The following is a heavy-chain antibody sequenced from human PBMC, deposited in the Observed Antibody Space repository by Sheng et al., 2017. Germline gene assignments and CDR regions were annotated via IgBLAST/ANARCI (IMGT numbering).Heavy chain of an antibody. CDR2: IYHSGST. J-gene: IGHJ4*02. V-gene: IGHV4-38-2*02. D-gene: IGHD6-19*01. CDR3: ARDGEXVAGIFDY. CDR1: GYSISSGYY. Sequence: QVQLQESGPGLVKPSETLSLTCTVSGYSISSGYYWGWIRQPPGKGLEWIGSIYHSGSTYYNPSLKSRVTISVDTSKNQFSLKLSSVTAADTAVYYCARDGEXVAGIFDYWGQGTLVTVSS.